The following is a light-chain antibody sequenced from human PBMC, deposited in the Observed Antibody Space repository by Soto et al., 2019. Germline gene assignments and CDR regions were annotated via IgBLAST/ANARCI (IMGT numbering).Light chain of an antibody. CDR3: QQYGSSPWT. CDR2: GAS. Sequence: EIVLTQSPGTLSLSPGERATLSCRANQSVSNSYLAWYQQKPGQAPRLLIYGASSRATGIPDRFSGSGSGTDFTLTISRLEPEDFAVYYCQQYGSSPWTFGQGTKVDIK. CDR1: QSVSNSY. J-gene: IGKJ1*01. V-gene: IGKV3-20*01.